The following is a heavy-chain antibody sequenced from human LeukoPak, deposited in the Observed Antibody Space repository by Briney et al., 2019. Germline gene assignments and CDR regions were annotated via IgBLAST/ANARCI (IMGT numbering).Heavy chain of an antibody. J-gene: IGHJ6*03. CDR2: ISYDGSNK. V-gene: IGHV3-30*04. Sequence: PGGSLRLSCAASGFTFSSYAMHWVRQAPGKGLEWVAVISYDGSNKYYADSVKGRFTISRDNSKNTLYLQMNSLRAEDTAVYYCARNYLYCSSTSCYYYYYYYYMDVWGKGTTVTVSS. CDR1: GFTFSSYA. CDR3: ARNYLYCSSTSCYYYYYYYYMDV. D-gene: IGHD2-2*01.